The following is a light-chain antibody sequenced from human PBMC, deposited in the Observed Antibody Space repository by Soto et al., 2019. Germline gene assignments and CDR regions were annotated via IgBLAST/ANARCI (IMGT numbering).Light chain of an antibody. J-gene: IGKJ1*01. Sequence: EIVLTQSPATLSLSPGERATLSCRASQSISSSYLAWYQQKPGQAPRLLIYGASNRATAIPDRFSGSGSGTDFTLTISRLEPEDFAVYYCQQNDDSPGTFGQGTKVDIK. CDR1: QSISSSY. CDR3: QQNDDSPGT. CDR2: GAS. V-gene: IGKV3-20*01.